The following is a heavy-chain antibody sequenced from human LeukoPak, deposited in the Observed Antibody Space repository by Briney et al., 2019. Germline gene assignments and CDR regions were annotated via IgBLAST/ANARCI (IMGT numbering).Heavy chain of an antibody. CDR3: ARVAYYGSGSYYPDY. CDR1: GVSISSYY. Sequence: SETLSLTCTVSGVSISSYYWSWIRQPPGKGLEWIGYIYYSGSTNYNPSLKSRVTISVDTSKNQFSLKLSSVTAADTAVYYCARVAYYGSGSYYPDYWGQGTLVTVSS. D-gene: IGHD3-10*01. CDR2: IYYSGST. J-gene: IGHJ4*02. V-gene: IGHV4-59*01.